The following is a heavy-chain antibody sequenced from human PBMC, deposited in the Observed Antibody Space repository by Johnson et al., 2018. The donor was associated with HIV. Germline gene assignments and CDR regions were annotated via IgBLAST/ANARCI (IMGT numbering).Heavy chain of an antibody. D-gene: IGHD4-23*01. CDR2: ISYDGSNK. CDR1: GFTFSSYA. J-gene: IGHJ3*02. V-gene: IGHV3-30*14. Sequence: QVQLVESGGGVVQPGRSLRLSCAASGFTFSSYAMHWVRQAPGKGLEWVAVISYDGSNKYYADSVKGRFTISRDNSKNTLYLQMNSLGAEDTAVYCCANVRWPDAFDIWGQWTMVTVSS. CDR3: ANVRWPDAFDI.